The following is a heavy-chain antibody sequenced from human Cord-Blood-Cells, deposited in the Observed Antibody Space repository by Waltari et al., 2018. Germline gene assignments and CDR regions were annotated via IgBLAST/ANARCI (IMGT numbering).Heavy chain of an antibody. V-gene: IGHV1-24*01. Sequence: QVQLVQSGAEVKKPGASVQASCKVSGSTLTDLSTHWLRQGSGKGLEWMGGFDPEDGETIYAQKFQGRVTMTEDTSTDTAYMELSSLRSEDTAVYYCATGLYSSSSTDAFDIWGQGTMVTVSS. CDR1: GSTLTDLS. J-gene: IGHJ3*02. D-gene: IGHD6-6*01. CDR2: FDPEDGET. CDR3: ATGLYSSSSTDAFDI.